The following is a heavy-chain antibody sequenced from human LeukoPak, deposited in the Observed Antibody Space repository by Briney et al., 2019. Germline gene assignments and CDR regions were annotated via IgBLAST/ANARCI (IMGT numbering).Heavy chain of an antibody. CDR2: INHSGST. J-gene: IGHJ4*02. CDR1: GGSFSGYY. CDR3: ARGPDYGDSDSPFDY. Sequence: SETLSLTCAVYGGSFSGYYWSWIRQPPGKGLEWLGEINHSGSTNYNPSLKSRVTISVDTSKNQFSLKLSSVTAADTAVYYCARGPDYGDSDSPFDYWGRGTLVTVSS. V-gene: IGHV4-34*01. D-gene: IGHD4-17*01.